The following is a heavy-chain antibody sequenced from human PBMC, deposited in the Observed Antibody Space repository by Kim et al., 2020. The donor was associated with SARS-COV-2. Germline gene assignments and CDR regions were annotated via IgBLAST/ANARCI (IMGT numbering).Heavy chain of an antibody. CDR1: GFTFSSYS. V-gene: IGHV3-21*01. Sequence: GGSLRLSCAASGFTFSSYSMNWVRQAPGKGLEWVSSISSSSYIYYADSVKGRFTISRDNAKNSLYLQMNSLRAEDTAVYYCARDSPTTVVTPAFDIWGQVTMVTVSS. D-gene: IGHD4-17*01. J-gene: IGHJ3*02. CDR2: ISSSSYI. CDR3: ARDSPTTVVTPAFDI.